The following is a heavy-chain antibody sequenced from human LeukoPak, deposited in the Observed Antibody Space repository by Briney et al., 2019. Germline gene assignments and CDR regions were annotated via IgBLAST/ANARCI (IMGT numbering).Heavy chain of an antibody. D-gene: IGHD1-26*01. CDR3: AKDITESGSYDFDY. CDR1: GFTFSSYW. CDR2: IRKDGSNQ. J-gene: IGHJ4*02. Sequence: GSLRLSCAASGFTFSSYWMSWVRQAPGKGLEWVAFIRKDGSNQFYADSVKGRFTISRDNSKNTVYLQMNSLRPEDTALYHCAKDITESGSYDFDYWGQGILVTVSS. V-gene: IGHV3-30*02.